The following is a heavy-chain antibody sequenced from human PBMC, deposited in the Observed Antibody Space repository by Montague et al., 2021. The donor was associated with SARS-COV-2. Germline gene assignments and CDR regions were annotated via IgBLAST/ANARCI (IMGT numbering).Heavy chain of an antibody. V-gene: IGHV4-59*08. CDR3: ARHVRVTTVTSHMYHYAMDV. Sequence: SETLSLTCSVSGDSISNYSWSWIRQSPGKGLEWIGYIYYSGSTNYNPSLTSRVTISVDTSKNQVSLKLTSLTAADTAVYYCARHVRVTTVTSHMYHYAMDVWGQGTTVTVSS. CDR1: GDSISNYS. CDR2: IYYSGST. D-gene: IGHD4-11*01. J-gene: IGHJ6*02.